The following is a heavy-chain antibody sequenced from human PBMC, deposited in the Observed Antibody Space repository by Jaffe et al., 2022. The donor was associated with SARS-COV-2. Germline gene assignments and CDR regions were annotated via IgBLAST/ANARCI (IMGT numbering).Heavy chain of an antibody. CDR2: IIPIFGTA. Sequence: QVQLVQSGAEVKKPGSSVKVSCKASGGTFSSYAISWVRQAPGQGLEWMGGIIPIFGTANYAQKFQGRVTITADESTSTAYMELSSLRSEDTAVYYCARAHTPYDYGDYVSPLGDYWGQGTLVTVSS. CDR3: ARAHTPYDYGDYVSPLGDY. D-gene: IGHD4-17*01. CDR1: GGTFSSYA. V-gene: IGHV1-69*01. J-gene: IGHJ4*02.